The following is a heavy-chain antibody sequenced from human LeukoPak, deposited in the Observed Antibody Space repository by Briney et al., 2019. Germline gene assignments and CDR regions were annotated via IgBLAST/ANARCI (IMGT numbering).Heavy chain of an antibody. Sequence: PGGSLRLSCAASGFTFSNAWMSWVRQAPGKGLEWVGRIKSKTGGGTTDYAAPVKGRFTISSDDSKNTLYLQMNSLKTEDTAVYYCTTDFVDTAMVSGYYFDYWGQGTLVTVSS. CDR2: IKSKTGGGTT. CDR1: GFTFSNAW. D-gene: IGHD5-18*01. V-gene: IGHV3-15*01. J-gene: IGHJ4*02. CDR3: TTDFVDTAMVSGYYFDY.